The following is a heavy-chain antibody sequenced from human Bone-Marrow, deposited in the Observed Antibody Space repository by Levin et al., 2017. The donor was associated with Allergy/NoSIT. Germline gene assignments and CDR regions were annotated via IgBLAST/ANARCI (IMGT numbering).Heavy chain of an antibody. Sequence: SCTVSNGSISRGSYYWSWIRQPAGKGLEWIGRIQASGSTVYNPSLKSRVTFSIDTSKNHFSLNLSSVTAADTAVYYCAREMNWAVSAHAIWGQGRMVTVSS. CDR1: NGSISRGSYY. D-gene: IGHD3-16*01. J-gene: IGHJ3*01. CDR2: IQASGST. V-gene: IGHV4-61*02. CDR3: AREMNWAVSAHAI.